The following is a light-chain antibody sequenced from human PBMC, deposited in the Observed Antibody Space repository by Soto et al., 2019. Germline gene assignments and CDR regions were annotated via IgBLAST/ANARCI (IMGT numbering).Light chain of an antibody. CDR2: DVS. J-gene: IGLJ3*02. Sequence: QSALTQPRSVSGSPGQSVTISCTGTSSDVGGYNYVSWYQQLPGKAPKLMIYDVSQRPSGVPNRFSGSKSDNTVSLTISGLHAEDEADYYSCSYAGTYTWVFGGGTKVTVL. V-gene: IGLV2-11*01. CDR3: CSYAGTYTWV. CDR1: SSDVGGYNY.